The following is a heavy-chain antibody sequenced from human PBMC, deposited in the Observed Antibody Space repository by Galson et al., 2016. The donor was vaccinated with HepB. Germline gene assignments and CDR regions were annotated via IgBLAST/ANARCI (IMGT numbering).Heavy chain of an antibody. CDR1: GYTFTLYG. CDR3: ARRALALDY. Sequence: SVKVSCKASGYTFTLYGITWVRQASGHGLEWMGWLSAYDGPTHHAQNFQGRVTMTTETSTSAAYMELKNLKFDDTAVYYCARRALALDYWGQGTPVTVSP. J-gene: IGHJ4*02. V-gene: IGHV1-18*01. D-gene: IGHD1-1*01. CDR2: LSAYDGPT.